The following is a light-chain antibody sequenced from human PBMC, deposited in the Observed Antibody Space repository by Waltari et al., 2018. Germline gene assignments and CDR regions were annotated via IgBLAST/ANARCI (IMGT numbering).Light chain of an antibody. CDR3: ETGGHGTWV. J-gene: IGLJ3*02. Sequence: QLVLTQSPSASASLGASVKLTCTLSSGHSTNAIAWHQQRPERGPRYLMKVNSDGSHSKGDEIPDRFSCSRSGAERYLTISSLQSEDEADYYCETGGHGTWVFGGGTKLTVL. V-gene: IGLV4-69*01. CDR1: SGHSTNA. CDR2: VNSDGSH.